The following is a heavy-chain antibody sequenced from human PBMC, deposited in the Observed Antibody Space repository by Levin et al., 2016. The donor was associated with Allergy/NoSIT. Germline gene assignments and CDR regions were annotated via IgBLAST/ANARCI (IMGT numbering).Heavy chain of an antibody. CDR1: GFTFSSYG. D-gene: IGHD6-13*01. V-gene: IGHV3-33*01. J-gene: IGHJ6*03. Sequence: GESLKISCVASGFTFSSYGMHWVRQTPGKGLEWVAVIWHDGSNRYYPDSVKGRFTISRDNSKNTLYLQMNSLRAEDTAVYYCARGESTSSWSPRYNYYYMGVWGKGTTVTVSS. CDR3: ARGESTSSWSPRYNYYYMGV. CDR2: IWHDGSNR.